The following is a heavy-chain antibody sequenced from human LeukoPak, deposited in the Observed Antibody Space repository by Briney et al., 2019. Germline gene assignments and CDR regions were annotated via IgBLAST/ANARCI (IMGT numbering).Heavy chain of an antibody. CDR2: IYYSGST. D-gene: IGHD2-21*01. CDR3: ARQAGFTYFDY. CDR1: GGSISSSSYY. Sequence: PSETLSLTCNVSGGSISSSSYYWGWIRQPPGKGLEWIGSIYYSGSTYFNPSLKSRVTMSVDTSKNQFSLKLSSVTAADTAVYYCARQAGFTYFDYWGQGTLVTVSS. J-gene: IGHJ4*02. V-gene: IGHV4-39*01.